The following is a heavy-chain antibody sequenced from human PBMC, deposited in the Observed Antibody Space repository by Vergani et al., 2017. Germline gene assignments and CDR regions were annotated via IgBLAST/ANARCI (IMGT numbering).Heavy chain of an antibody. V-gene: IGHV1-69*05. D-gene: IGHD1-26*01. Sequence: QVQLVQSGAEVKKPGSSVKVSCKASGGTFSSYAISWVRQAPGQGLEWMGGIIPIFGTANYAQKFQGRVTMTRDTSISTAYMEVSRLKSDDTAVYYCARDIGAALDYWGQGTLVTVSS. CDR2: IIPIFGTA. J-gene: IGHJ4*02. CDR3: ARDIGAALDY. CDR1: GGTFSSYA.